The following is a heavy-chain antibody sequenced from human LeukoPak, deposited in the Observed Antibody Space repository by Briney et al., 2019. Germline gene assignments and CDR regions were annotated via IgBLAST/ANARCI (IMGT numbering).Heavy chain of an antibody. CDR3: ARDTGDSGSDNWFDP. CDR2: IYTSGST. CDR1: GGSISGGSYY. J-gene: IGHJ5*02. Sequence: PSQTLSLTCTVSGGSISGGSYYWSWIRQPAGKGLEWIGRIYTSGSTNYNPSLKSRVTISVDTSKNQFSLKLSSVTAADTAVYYCARDTGDSGSDNWFDPWGQGTLVTVSS. V-gene: IGHV4-61*02. D-gene: IGHD1-26*01.